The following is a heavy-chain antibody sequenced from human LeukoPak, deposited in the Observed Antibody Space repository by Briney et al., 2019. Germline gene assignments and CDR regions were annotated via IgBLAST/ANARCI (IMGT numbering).Heavy chain of an antibody. V-gene: IGHV3-23*01. CDR1: GFTFSGSA. J-gene: IGHJ4*02. CDR2: ISGSGGST. D-gene: IGHD2-2*01. CDR3: AKELVPAAKGVYFDY. Sequence: GGSLRLSCAASGFTFSGSAMHWVRQASGKGLEWVSAISGSGGSTYYADSVKGRSTISRDNSKNTLYLQMNSLRAEDTAVYYCAKELVPAAKGVYFDYCGQGTLVTVSS.